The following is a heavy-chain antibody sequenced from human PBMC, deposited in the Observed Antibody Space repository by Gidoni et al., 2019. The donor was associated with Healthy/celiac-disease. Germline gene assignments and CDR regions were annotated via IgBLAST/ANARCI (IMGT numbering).Heavy chain of an antibody. J-gene: IGHJ6*02. Sequence: EVQLVESGGGLVQPGRSLRLSCAASGFPFDDYALHWVRQAPGKGLECVSGISWNSGSIGYADSVKGRFTISRDNAKNSLYLQMNSLRAEDTALYYCAKDGSVVPAAPYYYYGMDVWGQGTTVTVSS. V-gene: IGHV3-9*01. CDR2: ISWNSGSI. CDR3: AKDGSVVPAAPYYYYGMDV. D-gene: IGHD2-2*01. CDR1: GFPFDDYA.